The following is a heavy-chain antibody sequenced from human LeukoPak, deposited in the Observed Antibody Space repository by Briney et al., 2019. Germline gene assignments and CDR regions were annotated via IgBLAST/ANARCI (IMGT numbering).Heavy chain of an antibody. CDR2: INSDGSST. V-gene: IGHV3-74*01. CDR1: GFTFSSYW. Sequence: PGGSLRLSCAASGFTFSSYWMHWVRQAPGKGLVWVSRINSDGSSTSYADSVRGRFTISRDNAKNTLHLQMNSLRAEDTAVYYCARDWGSSGRYVRGSPLDYWGQGTPVTVSS. D-gene: IGHD6-13*01. CDR3: ARDWGSSGRYVRGSPLDY. J-gene: IGHJ4*02.